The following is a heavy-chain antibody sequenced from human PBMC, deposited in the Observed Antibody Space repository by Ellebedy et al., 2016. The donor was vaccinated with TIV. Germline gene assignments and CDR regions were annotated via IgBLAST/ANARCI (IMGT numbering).Heavy chain of an antibody. CDR2: ISAGSDTT. Sequence: GGSLRLXCAASGFSFTTFFMSWVRHSPWRGLEWVSTISAGSDTTRFADSVKGRFTISRDNSKNTVYLRMNDLRAEDTAVYYCRQGHYADYWGQGTLVTVSS. CDR3: RQGHYADY. CDR1: GFSFTTFF. V-gene: IGHV3-23*01. J-gene: IGHJ4*02.